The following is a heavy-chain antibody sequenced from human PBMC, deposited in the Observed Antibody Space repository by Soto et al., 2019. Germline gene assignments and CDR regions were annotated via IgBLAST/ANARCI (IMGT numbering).Heavy chain of an antibody. CDR2: IYQSGSA. CDR1: GGSITSGGYS. CDR3: ARAFYGVDL. V-gene: IGHV4-30-2*06. Sequence: SETLSLTCTVSGGSITSGGYSWSWIRQSPGQGLEWIGYIYQSGSAFYNPSLKTRATILVDRSKNQFSLNLTSVTAADAAVYYCARAFYGVDLWGQGTTVTVS. J-gene: IGHJ6*02.